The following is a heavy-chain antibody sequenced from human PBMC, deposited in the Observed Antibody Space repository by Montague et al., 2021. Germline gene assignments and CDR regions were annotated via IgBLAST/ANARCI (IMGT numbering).Heavy chain of an antibody. Sequence: SLRLSCAASGFTFSNYAMHWVRQAPGKGLEWVAVISKDGDITYYADSLKGRFTVSRDNAKHTLYLQMDSLRGDDTAAFYCARGDSGYSLDYWGQGTLVIVSS. V-gene: IGHV3-30*04. J-gene: IGHJ4*02. CDR1: GFTFSNYA. CDR3: ARGDSGYSLDY. D-gene: IGHD5-18*01. CDR2: ISKDGDIT.